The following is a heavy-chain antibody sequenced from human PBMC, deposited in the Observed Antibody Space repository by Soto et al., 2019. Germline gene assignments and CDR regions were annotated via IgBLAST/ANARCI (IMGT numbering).Heavy chain of an antibody. CDR2: IKQDGSEK. D-gene: IGHD3-22*01. CDR1: GFTFSSYW. Sequence: GGSLRLSCAASGFTFSSYWMSWVRQAPGKGLEWVANIKQDGSEKYYVDSVKGRFTISRDNAKNSLYLQMNSLRAEDTAVYYCARRYQYDSSGYFYYYYYGMDVWGQGTTVTVSS. CDR3: ARRYQYDSSGYFYYYYYGMDV. V-gene: IGHV3-7*01. J-gene: IGHJ6*02.